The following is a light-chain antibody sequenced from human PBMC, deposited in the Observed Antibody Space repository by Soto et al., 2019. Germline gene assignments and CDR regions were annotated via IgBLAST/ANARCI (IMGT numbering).Light chain of an antibody. V-gene: IGLV2-14*01. CDR3: CSYTSLSTVG. J-gene: IGLJ2*01. Sequence: QSALTQPASVSGSPGQSITISCTGTSSDVGGYNHVSWYQHSPGKAPKLILFAVSDRPSGVSHRFSGSKFGNTASLTISGLQADDEADYYCCSYTSLSTVGFGGGTKVTVL. CDR2: AVS. CDR1: SSDVGGYNH.